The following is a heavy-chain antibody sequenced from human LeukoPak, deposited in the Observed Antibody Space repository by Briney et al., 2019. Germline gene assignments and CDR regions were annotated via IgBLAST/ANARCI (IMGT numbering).Heavy chain of an antibody. V-gene: IGHV1-18*01. D-gene: IGHD6-13*01. CDR3: AREVGIAAAGLPDY. CDR2: ISAYNGNT. CDR1: GGTFSSYA. J-gene: IGHJ4*02. Sequence: ASVKVSCKASGGTFSSYAISWVRQAPGRGLEWMGWISAYNGNTNYAQKLQGRVTMTTDTCTSTAYMELRSLRSDDTAVYYCAREVGIAAAGLPDYWGQGTLVTVSS.